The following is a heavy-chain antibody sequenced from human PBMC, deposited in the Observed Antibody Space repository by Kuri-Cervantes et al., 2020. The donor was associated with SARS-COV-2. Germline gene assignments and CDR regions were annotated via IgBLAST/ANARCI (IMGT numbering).Heavy chain of an antibody. D-gene: IGHD3-16*01. V-gene: IGHV3-74*01. CDR2: ISSDGSTT. CDR3: VRVRRYAPGIVLGHYFDY. J-gene: IGHJ4*02. CDR1: GFTFNNYW. Sequence: GESLKISCAASGFTFNNYWMHWVRQGPGQGLVWVSRISSDGSTTDYADSVKGRFTISRDNAKNTLYLEMNSLRAEDTAVYYCVRVRRYAPGIVLGHYFDYWGQGTLVTVSS.